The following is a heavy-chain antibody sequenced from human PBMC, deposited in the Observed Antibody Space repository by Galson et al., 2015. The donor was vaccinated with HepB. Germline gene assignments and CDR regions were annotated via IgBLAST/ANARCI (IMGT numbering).Heavy chain of an antibody. CDR2: LSRDGSNN. Sequence: SLRLSCAASGFTFNRYAMHWVRQAPGKGLEWVAVLSRDGSNNYYADSVRGRVTISRDNSKNTLYLQMNRLKTEDTAVYYCARDLDYYDSSDHYNDAFDIWGQGTMVTVSS. J-gene: IGHJ3*02. V-gene: IGHV3-30-3*01. D-gene: IGHD3-22*01. CDR1: GFTFNRYA. CDR3: ARDLDYYDSSDHYNDAFDI.